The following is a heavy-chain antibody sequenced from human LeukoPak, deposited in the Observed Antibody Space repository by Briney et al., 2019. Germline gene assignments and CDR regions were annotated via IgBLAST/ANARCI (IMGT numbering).Heavy chain of an antibody. D-gene: IGHD3-22*01. J-gene: IGHJ4*02. CDR3: AGARNYYDGSGYYYYFDY. CDR1: GFTFSNYA. CDR2: ISGSGGST. Sequence: GGSLRLSCAASGFTFSNYAMSWVRQAPGKGLEWVSAISGSGGSTYYADSVKGRFTISRDNSKNSLYLQMNSLRAEDTAVYYCAGARNYYDGSGYYYYFDYWGQGTLVTVSS. V-gene: IGHV3-23*01.